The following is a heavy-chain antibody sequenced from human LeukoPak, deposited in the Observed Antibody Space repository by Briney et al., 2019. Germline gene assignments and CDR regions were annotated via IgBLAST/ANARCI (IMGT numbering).Heavy chain of an antibody. J-gene: IGHJ3*02. Sequence: QPGGSLRLSCVGSGFTFSAYDMQWVRQAPGKGLEWVSGTSRSSGAHYTDSVKGRFTISRDNSKDTLYLQMDSLRAEDTAVYYCAQGGYFAFDMWGQGTMVTVFS. V-gene: IGHV3-23*01. CDR1: GFTFSAYD. CDR3: AQGGYFAFDM. CDR2: TSRSSGA. D-gene: IGHD2-2*03.